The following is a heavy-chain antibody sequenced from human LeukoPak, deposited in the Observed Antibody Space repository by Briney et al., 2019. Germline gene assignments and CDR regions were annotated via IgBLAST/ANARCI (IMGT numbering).Heavy chain of an antibody. Sequence: ALVKVSCKASGYTFTSYDINWVRQATGQGLEWMGWMNPNSGNTGYAQKFQGRVTITRNTSISTAYMELSSLRSEDTAMYYCARAMGYSSGWYIDYWGQGTLVTVSS. CDR3: ARAMGYSSGWYIDY. D-gene: IGHD6-19*01. J-gene: IGHJ4*02. CDR2: MNPNSGNT. CDR1: GYTFTSYD. V-gene: IGHV1-8*03.